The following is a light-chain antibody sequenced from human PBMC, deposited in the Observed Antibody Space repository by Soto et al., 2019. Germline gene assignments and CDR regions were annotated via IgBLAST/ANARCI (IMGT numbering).Light chain of an antibody. J-gene: IGKJ1*01. CDR1: QGIRNN. CDR2: AAS. V-gene: IGKV1-6*01. Sequence: AIQMTQSPSSLSATVGDRVTITCRASQGIRNNLGWHQQKPGKAPKLLIYAASSLHSGVPSRFSGSGSGTDFTLTISSLQPEDFATYYCQQSYSTPRTFGQGTKVDIK. CDR3: QQSYSTPRT.